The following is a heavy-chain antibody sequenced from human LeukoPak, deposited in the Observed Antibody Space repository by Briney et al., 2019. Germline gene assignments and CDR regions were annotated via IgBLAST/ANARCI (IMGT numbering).Heavy chain of an antibody. CDR3: ARVYYDSSGYYYFDY. Sequence: GESLKISCKGSGYSFTSYWIGWVRQMPGKGLEWVGIIYPGDSDTRYSPSFQGQVTISADKSISTAYLQWSSLKASDTAMYYCARVYYDSSGYYYFDYWGQGTLVTVSS. J-gene: IGHJ4*02. CDR1: GYSFTSYW. V-gene: IGHV5-51*01. CDR2: IYPGDSDT. D-gene: IGHD3-22*01.